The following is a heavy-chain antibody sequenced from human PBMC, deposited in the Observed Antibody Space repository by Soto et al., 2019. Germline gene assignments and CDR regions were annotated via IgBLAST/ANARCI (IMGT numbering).Heavy chain of an antibody. J-gene: IGHJ4*02. CDR3: ARLVDPGHFDY. D-gene: IGHD2-2*01. Sequence: PSETLSLTCAVYGGSFSGYYWSWIRQPPGKGLEWIGEINHSGSANYNPSLKSRVTISVDTSKNQFSLKLSSVTAADTAVYYCARLVDPGHFDYWGQGTLVTVPS. CDR1: GGSFSGYY. V-gene: IGHV4-34*01. CDR2: INHSGSA.